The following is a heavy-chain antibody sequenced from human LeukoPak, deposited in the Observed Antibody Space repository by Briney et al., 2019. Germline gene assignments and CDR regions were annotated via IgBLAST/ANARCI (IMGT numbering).Heavy chain of an antibody. V-gene: IGHV3-23*01. J-gene: IGHJ4*02. D-gene: IGHD2-2*01. CDR3: AKDPNAFYYFDY. Sequence: GGSLRLSCAASGFTFSTYGMSWVRQAPGKGLEWAAAITGSGGSTFYADSVKGRFTISRDNSKNTLYLQMNSLRAEDTAVYYCAKDPNAFYYFDYWGQGTLVTVSS. CDR1: GFTFSTYG. CDR2: ITGSGGST.